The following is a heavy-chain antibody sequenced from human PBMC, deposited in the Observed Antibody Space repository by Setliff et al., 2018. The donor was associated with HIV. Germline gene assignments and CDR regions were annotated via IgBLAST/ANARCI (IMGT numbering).Heavy chain of an antibody. J-gene: IGHJ4*02. CDR3: ARALGYCSTTSCYAEYFDY. Sequence: SQTLSLTCTVSGGSISSGDYYWSWIRQHPGKGLEWIGYINYSGSTYYNPSLKSRLNISLDTSKNQFSLKLSSVTATDTAVYFCARALGYCSTTSCYAEYFDYWGQGTVVTVSS. V-gene: IGHV4-31*03. CDR1: GGSISSGDYY. D-gene: IGHD2-2*01. CDR2: INYSGST.